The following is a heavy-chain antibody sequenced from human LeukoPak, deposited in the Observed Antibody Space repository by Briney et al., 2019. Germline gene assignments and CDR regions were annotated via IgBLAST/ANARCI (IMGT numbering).Heavy chain of an antibody. J-gene: IGHJ4*02. CDR2: IYSGST. CDR3: ARRAGAYSHPYDY. V-gene: IGHV3-53*01. CDR1: GFTVTSNS. Sequence: GGSLRLSCTVSGFTVTSNSMSWVRQAPGKGLEWVSFIYSGSTHYSDSVKGRFTISRDNSKSTLYLQMNSLRAEDTAVYYCARRAGAYSHPYDYWGQGTLVTVSS. D-gene: IGHD4/OR15-4a*01.